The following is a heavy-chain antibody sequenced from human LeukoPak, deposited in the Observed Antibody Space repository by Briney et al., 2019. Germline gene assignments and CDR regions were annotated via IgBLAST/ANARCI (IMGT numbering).Heavy chain of an antibody. CDR2: INHSGST. J-gene: IGHJ4*02. V-gene: IGHV4-34*01. CDR1: GFTFSSYA. D-gene: IGHD1-26*01. CDR3: ARWATIVGATNFDY. Sequence: GSPRLSCAASGFTFSSYAMSWVRQAPGKGLEWIGEINHSGSTNYNPSLKSRVTISVDTSKNQFSLKLSSVTAADTAVYYCARWATIVGATNFDYWGQGTLVTVSS.